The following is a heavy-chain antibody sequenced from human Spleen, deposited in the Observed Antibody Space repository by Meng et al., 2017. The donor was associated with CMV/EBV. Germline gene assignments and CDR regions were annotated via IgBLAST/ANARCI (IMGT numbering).Heavy chain of an antibody. CDR3: ASGPNFDHY. D-gene: IGHD4/OR15-4a*01. CDR1: GVSLINFE. CDR2: ISGSGRTI. V-gene: IGHV3-48*03. Sequence: GGSLRLSCAASGVSLINFEMNWVRQAPGKGLEWVSYISGSGRTIYYADSVKGRFTISRDNAKDSLFLQMNSLRAEDTAVYYCASGPNFDHYWGQGTLVTVSS. J-gene: IGHJ4*02.